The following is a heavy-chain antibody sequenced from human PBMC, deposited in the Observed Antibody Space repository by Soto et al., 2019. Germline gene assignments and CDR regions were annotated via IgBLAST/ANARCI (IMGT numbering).Heavy chain of an antibody. CDR1: GYTLTELS. CDR3: ATGLISGELLIPYYYGMDV. D-gene: IGHD1-26*01. V-gene: IGHV1-24*01. J-gene: IGHJ6*02. Sequence: ASVKVSCKVSGYTLTELSMHWVRQAPGKGLEWMGGFDPEDGETIYAQKFQGRVTMTEDTSKDTAYMELSSLRSEDKAVYYCATGLISGELLIPYYYGMDVWGQGTTVTVSS. CDR2: FDPEDGET.